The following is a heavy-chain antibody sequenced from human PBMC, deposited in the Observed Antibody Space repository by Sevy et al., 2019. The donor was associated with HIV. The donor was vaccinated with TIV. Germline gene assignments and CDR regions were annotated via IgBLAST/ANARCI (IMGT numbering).Heavy chain of an antibody. CDR1: GFTFSSYV. CDR2: IGTAGDT. Sequence: GGSLRLSCAASGFTFSSYVMHWVRQATGKGLEWVSAIGTAGDTYYPGSVKGRFTISRENAKNSLYLQMNSLRAGDTAVYYCARDSFGVVIDYMDVWDKGTTVTVSS. D-gene: IGHD3-3*01. CDR3: ARDSFGVVIDYMDV. V-gene: IGHV3-13*01. J-gene: IGHJ6*03.